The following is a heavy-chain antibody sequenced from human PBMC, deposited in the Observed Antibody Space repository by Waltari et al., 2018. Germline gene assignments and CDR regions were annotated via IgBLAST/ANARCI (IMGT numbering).Heavy chain of an antibody. D-gene: IGHD2-8*01. V-gene: IGHV1-8*01. CDR2: MNPNSGNT. J-gene: IGHJ4*02. Sequence: QVQLVQSGAEVKKPGASVKVSCKASGYTFTSYDINWVRQAPGQGLEWMGWMNPNSGNTGYAQKFQGRVTMTRNTSISTAYMELSSLRSEDTAVYYCAGSRKYCTNGVCWGYYFDYWGQGTLVTVSS. CDR1: GYTFTSYD. CDR3: AGSRKYCTNGVCWGYYFDY.